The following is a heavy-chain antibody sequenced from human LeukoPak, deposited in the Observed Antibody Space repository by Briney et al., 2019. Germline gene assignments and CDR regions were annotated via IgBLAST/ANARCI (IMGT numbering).Heavy chain of an antibody. CDR2: IYTSGST. CDR3: ASRTMIVGSFDY. J-gene: IGHJ4*02. CDR1: GGSISSGSYY. D-gene: IGHD3-22*01. V-gene: IGHV4-61*02. Sequence: PSETLSLTCTVSGGSISSGSYYWSWIRQPAGKGLEWIGRIYTSGSTNYNPSLKSRVTTSVDTSKNQFSLKLSSVTAADTAVYYCASRTMIVGSFDYWGQGTLVTVSS.